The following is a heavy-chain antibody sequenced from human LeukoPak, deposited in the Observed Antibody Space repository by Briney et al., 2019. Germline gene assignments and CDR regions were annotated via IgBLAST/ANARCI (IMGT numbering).Heavy chain of an antibody. CDR3: ARHDYHSNSDAFDV. D-gene: IGHD4-23*01. CDR1: GFTFSSYG. V-gene: IGHV3-30*03. Sequence: GGSLRLSCAASGFTFSSYGMHWVRQAPGKGLEWGAVISYDGSNKYYADSVKGRFTISRDNSKNTVYLQMNSLRAEDTAVYYCARHDYHSNSDAFDVWGQGTMVTVSS. J-gene: IGHJ3*01. CDR2: ISYDGSNK.